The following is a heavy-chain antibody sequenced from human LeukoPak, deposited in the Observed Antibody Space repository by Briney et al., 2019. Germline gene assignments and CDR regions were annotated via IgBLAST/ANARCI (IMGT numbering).Heavy chain of an antibody. J-gene: IGHJ6*03. D-gene: IGHD6-13*01. CDR1: GGSISSYY. CDR2: IYTSGSA. CDR3: ARDTSSSWYYYYMDV. Sequence: KSSEALSLTCTVSGGSISSYYWSWIRQPAGKGLEWIGRIYTSGSANYNPSLKSRVTMSVDTSKNRFSLKLSSVTAADTAVYYCARDTSSSWYYYYMDVWGKGTTVTISS. V-gene: IGHV4-4*07.